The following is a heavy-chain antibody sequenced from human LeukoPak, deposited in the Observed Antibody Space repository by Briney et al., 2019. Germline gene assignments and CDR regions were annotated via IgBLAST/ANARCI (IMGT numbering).Heavy chain of an antibody. J-gene: IGHJ5*02. D-gene: IGHD3-10*01. CDR1: GDSISSSKKY. V-gene: IGHV4-39*07. CDR3: ARGSNYYDSGKGWFDP. CDR2: IYYSGNT. Sequence: SETLSLTCTVSGDSISSSKKYWGWVRQPPGKGLEWIGSIYYSGNTYYNPSLKSRVTISVDTSKNQFSLKLSSVTAADTAVYYCARGSNYYDSGKGWFDPWGQGTLVTVSS.